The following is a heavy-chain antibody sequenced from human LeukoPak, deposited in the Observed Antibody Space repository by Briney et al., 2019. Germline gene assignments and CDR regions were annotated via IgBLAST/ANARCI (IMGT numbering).Heavy chain of an antibody. V-gene: IGHV4-39*01. CDR2: NSGST. CDR1: GGSISSSSYY. CDR3: ARLYYDSSGYYQICYFDY. D-gene: IGHD3-22*01. J-gene: IGHJ4*02. Sequence: SETLSLTCTVSGGSISSSSYYWGWIRPPPGKGLEWIGSNSGSTYYNPSLKSRVTISVDTSKNQFSLNLSSVTAADMAVYYCARLYYDSSGYYQICYFDYWGQGTLVTVSS.